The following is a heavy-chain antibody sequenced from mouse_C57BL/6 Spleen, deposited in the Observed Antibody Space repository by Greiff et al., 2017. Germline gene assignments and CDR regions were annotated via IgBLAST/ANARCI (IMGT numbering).Heavy chain of an antibody. CDR2: IYPGDGDT. J-gene: IGHJ3*01. Sequence: QVQLQQSGPELVKPGASVKISCKASGYAFSSSWMNWVKQRPGKGLEWIGRIYPGDGDTNYNGKFKGKATLTADKSSSTAYLQISSLTSEDYAVYFCARGFDYGPWFAYWGQGTLVTVSA. CDR3: ARGFDYGPWFAY. D-gene: IGHD1-1*01. CDR1: GYAFSSSW. V-gene: IGHV1-82*01.